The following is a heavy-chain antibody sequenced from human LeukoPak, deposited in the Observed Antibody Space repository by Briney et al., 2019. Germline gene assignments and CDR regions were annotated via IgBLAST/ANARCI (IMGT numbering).Heavy chain of an antibody. CDR1: GGSLSGYH. D-gene: IGHD1-20*01. CDR2: ISHSGAT. V-gene: IGHV4-34*01. Sequence: PSETLSLTCAVHGGSLSGYHWSLIRQPPGKGREWIGEISHSGATNYTPSLNSRVTISLDTSENHFSLSLTSVTAADTAVYYCARVPDLTSNLITGTTYRSKYNWFDPWGQGTLVTVSS. J-gene: IGHJ5*02. CDR3: ARVPDLTSNLITGTTYRSKYNWFDP.